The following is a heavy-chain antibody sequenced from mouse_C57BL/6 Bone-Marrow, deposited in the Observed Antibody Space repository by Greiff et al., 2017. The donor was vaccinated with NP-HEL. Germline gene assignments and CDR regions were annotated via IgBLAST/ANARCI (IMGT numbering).Heavy chain of an antibody. V-gene: IGHV1-64*01. CDR1: GYTFTSYW. D-gene: IGHD1-1*01. J-gene: IGHJ3*01. CDR2: IHPNSGST. CDR3: ARGDPPYYYGKAWFAY. Sequence: QVHVKQPGAELVKPGASVKLSCKASGYTFTSYWMHWVKQRPGQGLEWIGMIHPNSGSTNYNEKFKSKATLTVDKSSSTAYMQLSSLTSEDSAVYYCARGDPPYYYGKAWFAYWGQGTLVTVSA.